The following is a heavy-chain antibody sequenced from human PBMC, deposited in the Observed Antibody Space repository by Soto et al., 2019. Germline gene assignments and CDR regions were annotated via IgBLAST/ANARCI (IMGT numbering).Heavy chain of an antibody. Sequence: ASVKVSCKASGYTFTSYDINWVRQATGQGLEWMGCMNPNSGNTGYAQKFQGRVTMTRNTSTSTAYMELSSLRSEDTAVYYCARSKGAEIEARRDSRRYYYGMDVWGQGTTVTVS. CDR3: ARSKGAEIEARRDSRRYYYGMDV. D-gene: IGHD6-6*01. J-gene: IGHJ6*02. CDR2: MNPNSGNT. V-gene: IGHV1-8*01. CDR1: GYTFTSYD.